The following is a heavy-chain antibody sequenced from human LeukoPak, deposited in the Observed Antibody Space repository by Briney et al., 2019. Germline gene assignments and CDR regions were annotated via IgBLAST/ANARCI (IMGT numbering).Heavy chain of an antibody. CDR1: GYTFTSYY. CDR3: ARGGYDSTPYYYYYMDV. D-gene: IGHD3-3*01. J-gene: IGHJ6*03. CDR2: INPSGGST. V-gene: IGHV1-46*01. Sequence: ASVKVSCKASGYTFTSYYTHWVRQAPGQGLEWMGIINPSGGSTSYAQKFQGRVTMTRDMSTSTVYMELSSLRSEDTAVYYCARGGYDSTPYYYYYMDVWGKGTTVTVSS.